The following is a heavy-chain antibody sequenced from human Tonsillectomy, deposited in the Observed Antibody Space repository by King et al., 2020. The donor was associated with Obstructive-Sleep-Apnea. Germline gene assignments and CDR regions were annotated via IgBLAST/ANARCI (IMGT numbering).Heavy chain of an antibody. CDR1: GGSISSGGYY. CDR3: ARDLKRSSWYGGNNWFDP. Sequence: VQLQESGPGLVKPSQTLSLTCTVSGGSISSGGYYWSWIRQHPGKGLEWIGYIYYSGSTYYNPSLKSRVTISVDTSKNQFSLKLSSVTAADTAVYYCARDLKRSSWYGGNNWFDPWGQGTLVTVSS. D-gene: IGHD6-13*01. CDR2: IYYSGST. J-gene: IGHJ5*02. V-gene: IGHV4-31*03.